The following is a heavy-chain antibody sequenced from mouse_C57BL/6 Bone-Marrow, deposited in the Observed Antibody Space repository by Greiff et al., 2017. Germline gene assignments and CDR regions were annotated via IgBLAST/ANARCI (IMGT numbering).Heavy chain of an antibody. CDR2: INPNNGGT. CDR1: GYTFTDYN. Sequence: EVQLQQSGPELVKPGASVKMSCKASGYTFTDYNMHWVKQSHGKSLGWIGYINPNNGGTSYNQKFKGKATLTVNKSSSTAYMERRSLTSDESAVYYCARCTTVKAWFAYWGQGTLVTVSA. J-gene: IGHJ3*01. V-gene: IGHV1-22*01. D-gene: IGHD1-1*01. CDR3: ARCTTVKAWFAY.